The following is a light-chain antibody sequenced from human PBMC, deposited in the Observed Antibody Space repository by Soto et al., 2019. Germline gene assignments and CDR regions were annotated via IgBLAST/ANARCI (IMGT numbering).Light chain of an antibody. Sequence: EIVMTQSPATLSVSPGGRATLSCRASQSISDTLAWYQQKPGQAPRLLIYDASNRATGIPDRFSGSGSGTDFSLTIYTLEPEDCAVYYCQQYGSSPRTFGQGTKVDIK. CDR2: DAS. CDR1: QSISDT. V-gene: IGKV3-20*01. J-gene: IGKJ1*01. CDR3: QQYGSSPRT.